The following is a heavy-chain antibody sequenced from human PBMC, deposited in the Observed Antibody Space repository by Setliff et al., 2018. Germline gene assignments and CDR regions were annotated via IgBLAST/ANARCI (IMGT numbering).Heavy chain of an antibody. D-gene: IGHD6-6*01. CDR2: INTNTGNP. V-gene: IGHV7-4-1*02. CDR3: ARGEYTSLPSGVYYHMDV. CDR1: GYTFTSYA. J-gene: IGHJ6*03. Sequence: ASVKVSCKASGYTFTSYAMNWVRQAPGQGLEWMGWINTNTGNPTYAQGFTGRFVFSLDTSVSTTYLQISSLKAEDTAVYYCARGEYTSLPSGVYYHMDVWGKGTTVTVS.